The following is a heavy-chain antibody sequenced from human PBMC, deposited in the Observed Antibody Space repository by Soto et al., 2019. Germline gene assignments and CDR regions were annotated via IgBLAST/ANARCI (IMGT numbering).Heavy chain of an antibody. CDR1: DCSISDYD. D-gene: IGHD2-15*01. V-gene: IGHV4-59*01. CDR2: IYYSGRT. CDR3: ARRSSLSGSFDY. Sequence: SEILSLTCTFSDCSISDYDWNWIRQPPGKGLEWIGNIYYSGRTSYDPSLTSRITISVDTSKSQFSLKLSSVTAADTAVYYCARRSSLSGSFDYWGQGTPVTVSS. J-gene: IGHJ4*02.